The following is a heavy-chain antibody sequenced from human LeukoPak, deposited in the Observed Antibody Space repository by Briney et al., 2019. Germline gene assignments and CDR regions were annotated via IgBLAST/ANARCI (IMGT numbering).Heavy chain of an antibody. V-gene: IGHV3-74*01. CDR3: ARIGGSHLFDF. D-gene: IGHD1-26*01. Sequence: GGSLRLSCAASGFTFSANWMHWVRQAPGKGLVRVSHIDSDGSSTTYADSVKGRFTISRDNAKNTLYLQMNSLRADDTAVYYCARIGGSHLFDFWGQGTLVTVSS. J-gene: IGHJ4*02. CDR1: GFTFSANW. CDR2: IDSDGSST.